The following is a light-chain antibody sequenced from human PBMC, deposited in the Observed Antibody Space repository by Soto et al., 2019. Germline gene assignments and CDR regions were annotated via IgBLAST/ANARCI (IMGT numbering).Light chain of an antibody. CDR3: SSYTSSISVV. CDR1: SSDVGGYNY. V-gene: IGLV2-14*01. J-gene: IGLJ2*01. CDR2: DVS. Sequence: QSALTQPASVSGSPGQSITISCTGTSSDVGGYNYVSWYQQHPGEAPKLMIYDVSNRPSGVSNRFSGSKSGNTASLTISGLQAEDEADYYCSSYTSSISVVFGGGTQLTVL.